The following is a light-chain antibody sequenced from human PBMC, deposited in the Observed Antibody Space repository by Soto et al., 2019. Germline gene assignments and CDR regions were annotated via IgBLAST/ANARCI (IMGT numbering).Light chain of an antibody. CDR2: GAS. CDR3: QQYGGSTRT. Sequence: DIVMTQPPDSLAVSLGERATLSCRASQSVSSQIAWYQQKPGQAPRLLIYGASIRATGIPARITGSGSGTDFTLSISRLEPEDFAVYYCQQYGGSTRTFGQGTKVDIK. CDR1: QSVSSQ. J-gene: IGKJ1*01. V-gene: IGKV3-20*01.